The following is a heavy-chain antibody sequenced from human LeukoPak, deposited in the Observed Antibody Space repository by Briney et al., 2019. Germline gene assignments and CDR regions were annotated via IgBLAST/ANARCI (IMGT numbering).Heavy chain of an antibody. Sequence: PGGSLRLSCAASGFAFSTYSMNWVRQAPGKGLEWVGFIRSNAYGGTTEYAASVKGRFTISRDDSKSIAYLQMNSLKTEDTAVYYCTKGSCSGGTCYSNCWGQGTLVTVSS. J-gene: IGHJ4*03. CDR1: GFAFSTYS. CDR3: TKGSCSGGTCYSNC. V-gene: IGHV3-49*04. CDR2: IRSNAYGGTT. D-gene: IGHD2-15*01.